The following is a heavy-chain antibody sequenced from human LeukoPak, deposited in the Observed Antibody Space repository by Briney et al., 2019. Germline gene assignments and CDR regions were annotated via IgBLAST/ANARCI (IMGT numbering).Heavy chain of an antibody. D-gene: IGHD6-19*01. CDR1: GGSVSGYY. V-gene: IGHV4-34*01. CDR2: INHSGST. J-gene: IGHJ6*03. Sequence: SETLSLTCAVYGGSVSGYYWSCIRQPPGKGLEWIGEINHSGSTNYNPSLKSRVTISVDTSKNQFSLKLSSVTAADTAVYYCARTGYSSGQGPRLGYYYYYYMDVWGKGTTVTVSS. CDR3: ARTGYSSGQGPRLGYYYYYYMDV.